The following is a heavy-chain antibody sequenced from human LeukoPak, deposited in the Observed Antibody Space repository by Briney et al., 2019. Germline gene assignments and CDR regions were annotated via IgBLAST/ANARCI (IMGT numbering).Heavy chain of an antibody. D-gene: IGHD3-10*01. V-gene: IGHV4-59*12. CDR1: GGSISSYY. J-gene: IGHJ4*02. Sequence: SETRSLTCTVSGGSISSYYWSWIRQPPGKGLEWIGYIYHSGSTYYNPSLKSRVTISVDRSKNQFSLKLSSVTAADTAVYYCARSMVRGVINGWGQGTLVTVSS. CDR2: IYHSGST. CDR3: ARSMVRGVING.